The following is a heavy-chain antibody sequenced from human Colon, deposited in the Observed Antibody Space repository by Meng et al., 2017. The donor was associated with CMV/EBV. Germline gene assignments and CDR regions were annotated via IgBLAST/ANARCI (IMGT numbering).Heavy chain of an antibody. CDR1: GFTFSSYW. CDR2: INSDGSST. J-gene: IGHJ6*02. D-gene: IGHD6-19*01. CDR3: ARRSSGWYAFFYYYYGMDV. Sequence: GGSLRLSCAASGFTFSSYWMHWVRQAPGKGLVWVSRINSDGSSTSYADSVKGRFTISRDNAKNTLYLQMNSLRAEDTAVYYCARRSSGWYAFFYYYYGMDVWGQGTTVTVSS. V-gene: IGHV3-74*01.